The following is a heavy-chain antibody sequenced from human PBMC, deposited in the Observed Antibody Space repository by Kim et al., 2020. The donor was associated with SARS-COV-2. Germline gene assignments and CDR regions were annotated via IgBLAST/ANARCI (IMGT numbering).Heavy chain of an antibody. D-gene: IGHD2-15*01. V-gene: IGHV3-49*04. CDR1: GFTSGDYT. J-gene: IGHJ5*02. CDR3: TRGGAYLGP. CDR2: IRNKDYGGTT. Sequence: GGSLRLSCTTSGFTSGDYTINWVRQAPGKGLEWLGFIRNKDYGGTTQYAASVKGRFTISRDDSKNIADLQMNSLKTEDTAVYFCTRGGAYLGPWGQGTRVTVSS.